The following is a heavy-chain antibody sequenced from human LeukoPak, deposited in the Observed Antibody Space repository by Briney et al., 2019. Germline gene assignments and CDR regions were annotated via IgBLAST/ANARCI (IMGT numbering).Heavy chain of an antibody. CDR2: IKQDGSDI. V-gene: IGHV3-7*01. CDR3: ARGVNYYYYNMDV. J-gene: IGHJ6*02. D-gene: IGHD4-23*01. CDR1: GFTFSSYW. Sequence: GGSLRLSCAASGFTFSSYWMSWVRQAPGKGLEWVANIKQDGSDIYYVDSVKGRFTISRDNAKNSLYLQMNSLRAEDTAVYYCARGVNYYYYNMDVWGQGTTVTVSS.